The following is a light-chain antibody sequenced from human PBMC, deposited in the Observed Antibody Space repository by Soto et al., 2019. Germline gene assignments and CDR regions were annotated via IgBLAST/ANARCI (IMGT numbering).Light chain of an antibody. J-gene: IGKJ2*01. V-gene: IGKV3-15*01. CDR1: HSVSSN. CDR3: QRYNNWPSYT. Sequence: EIVMTQSPATLSVSPGERASLSCRASHSVSSNLAWYQQKPGQAPRLLIYGASTRATGIPARFSGSGSGTEFTLTISSLQSEDFAVYHCQRYNNWPSYTFGQGTKLEMK. CDR2: GAS.